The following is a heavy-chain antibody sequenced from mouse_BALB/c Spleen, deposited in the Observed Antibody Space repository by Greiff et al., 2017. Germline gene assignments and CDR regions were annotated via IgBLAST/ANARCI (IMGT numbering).Heavy chain of an antibody. J-gene: IGHJ3*01. CDR2: ILPGSGST. V-gene: IGHV1-9*01. D-gene: IGHD4-1*01. CDR1: GYTFSSYW. Sequence: VQLQQSGAELMKPGASVKISCKATGYTFSSYWIEWVKQRPGHGLEWIGEILPGSGSTNYNEKFKGKATFTADTSSNTAYMQLSSLTSEDSAVYYCAREGELGLFAYWGQGTLVTVSA. CDR3: AREGELGLFAY.